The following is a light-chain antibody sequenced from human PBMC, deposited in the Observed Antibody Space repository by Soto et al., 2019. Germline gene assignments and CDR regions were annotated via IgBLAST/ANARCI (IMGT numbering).Light chain of an antibody. CDR2: GAS. CDR3: QQYHVWPKWT. Sequence: EIVLTQSPGTLSLSPVERATLSCRASQSVTSNYLAWYQQKPGQAPRLLIHGASTRASGIPPKFSGSGSGTEFTLTISSLQSEDYAVYFCQQYHVWPKWTFGQGTKVDIK. CDR1: QSVTSNY. V-gene: IGKV3D-15*01. J-gene: IGKJ1*01.